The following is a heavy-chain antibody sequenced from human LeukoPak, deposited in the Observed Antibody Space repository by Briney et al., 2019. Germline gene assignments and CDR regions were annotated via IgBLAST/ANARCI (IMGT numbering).Heavy chain of an antibody. CDR2: IWYDGSNK. D-gene: IGHD3-22*01. CDR1: GFTYSSYG. J-gene: IGHJ6*04. V-gene: IGHV3-33*06. Sequence: GGSLRLSCAASGFTYSSYGMHWVRQAPGKGLEWVAVIWYDGSNKYYADSVKSRFTISRDNSKNTLYLQMNSLRAEDTAVYYCANLYYDSSGFLGSVRRRLDVWGKGTTVTVSS. CDR3: ANLYYDSSGFLGSVRRRLDV.